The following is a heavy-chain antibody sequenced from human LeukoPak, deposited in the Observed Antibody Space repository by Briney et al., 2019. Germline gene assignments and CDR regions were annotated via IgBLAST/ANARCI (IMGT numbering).Heavy chain of an antibody. CDR1: GFTFTTYS. J-gene: IGHJ6*02. D-gene: IGHD3-10*01. V-gene: IGHV3-21*01. CDR2: ISSTIVYT. CDR3: ARVYGSGPFYYYGMDV. Sequence: GGPLRLSCEASGFTFTTYSMNWVRQAPGKGLEWVSSISSTIVYTYYADSVKGRFTISRDNANNSLFLQMNSLRAEDTAVYYCARVYGSGPFYYYGMDVWGQGTTVTVSS.